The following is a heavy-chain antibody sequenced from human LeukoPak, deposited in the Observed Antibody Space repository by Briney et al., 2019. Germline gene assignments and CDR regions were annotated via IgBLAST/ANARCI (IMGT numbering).Heavy chain of an antibody. Sequence: ASVKVSCKASGFTFTRYDINWVRQASGQGLEWMGWMNPNNGNTGHAQKFQGRVTMTRDTSTSTAYMELRGLTSDDTAVYYCVRDGEGVAISVNYWFDPWGQGTLVTVSS. D-gene: IGHD3-10*01. CDR2: MNPNNGNT. V-gene: IGHV1-8*01. J-gene: IGHJ5*02. CDR3: VRDGEGVAISVNYWFDP. CDR1: GFTFTRYD.